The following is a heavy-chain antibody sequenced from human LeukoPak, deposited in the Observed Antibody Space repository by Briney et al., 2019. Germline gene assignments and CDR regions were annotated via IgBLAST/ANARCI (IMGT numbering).Heavy chain of an antibody. V-gene: IGHV4-59*07. Sequence: SDTLSLTCTVSGGSISTYFWSWIRQPPGKGLECIGYIYYTGSTNYSPSLRNRVTISVDTSKNQFSLKLNSVTAADTALYFCAGARGGAYGFAFDSWGQGTLVTVSS. CDR3: AGARGGAYGFAFDS. CDR2: IYYTGST. J-gene: IGHJ4*02. CDR1: GGSISTYF. D-gene: IGHD3-10*01.